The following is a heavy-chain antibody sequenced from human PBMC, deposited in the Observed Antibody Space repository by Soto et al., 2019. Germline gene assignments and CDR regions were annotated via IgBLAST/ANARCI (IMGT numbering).Heavy chain of an antibody. D-gene: IGHD5-18*01. CDR1: GDSISHHY. CDR3: ARVTRGYSYGSVIDF. Sequence: PSETLSLTCNVSGDSISHHYWSWIRQCAGKGLEYIGYMFYEGSTNYNPSLTRRVAISVDTSRKQFALKLHSVSAADTATYYCARVTRGYSYGSVIDFWGPGILVTVSS. CDR2: MFYEGST. J-gene: IGHJ5*01. V-gene: IGHV4-59*11.